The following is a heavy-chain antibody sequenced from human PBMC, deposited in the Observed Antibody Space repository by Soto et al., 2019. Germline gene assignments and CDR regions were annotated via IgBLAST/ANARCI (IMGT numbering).Heavy chain of an antibody. CDR1: GFNFKNAW. J-gene: IGHJ4*02. CDR3: ATDLGMPSGGRWYSTFFED. CDR2: INSNSDGGTT. D-gene: IGHD2-15*01. Sequence: EVQLVESGGGLVKPGGSLRLFCAGSGFNFKNAWMNWVRQAPGKGLEWVGRINSNSDGGTTDYAAPVKGRFNISRDDSRNILYLQMNSLRADDTAVYYCATDLGMPSGGRWYSTFFEDWGQGTLVTVSP. V-gene: IGHV3-15*07.